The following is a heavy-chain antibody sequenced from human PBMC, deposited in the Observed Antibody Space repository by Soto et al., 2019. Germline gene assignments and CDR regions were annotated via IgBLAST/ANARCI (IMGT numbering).Heavy chain of an antibody. CDR3: ARDRRDSYDFWSGWPYYYGMDV. J-gene: IGHJ6*02. D-gene: IGHD3-3*01. CDR2: IWYDGSNK. Sequence: GGSLRLSCAASGFTFSSYGMHWVRQAPGKGLEWVAVIWYDGSNKYYADSVKGRFTISRDNSTNTLYLQMNSLRAGDTAVYYCARDRRDSYDFWSGWPYYYGMDVWGQGTAVTFSS. V-gene: IGHV3-33*01. CDR1: GFTFSSYG.